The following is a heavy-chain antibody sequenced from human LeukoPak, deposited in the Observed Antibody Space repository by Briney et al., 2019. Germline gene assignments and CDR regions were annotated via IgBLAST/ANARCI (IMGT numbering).Heavy chain of an antibody. CDR2: IYYSGST. J-gene: IGHJ4*02. CDR3: ARGYAYGPNYYFDY. CDR1: GGSISNYY. V-gene: IGHV4-59*01. Sequence: KPPETLSLTCSFSGGSISNYYWSWVRQPPGKGLEWIGYIYYSGSTNYNPSRKSRVTISIDTSKNHFSLRLSFVTAADTASYYCARGYAYGPNYYFDYWGQGTLVTVSS. D-gene: IGHD5-18*01.